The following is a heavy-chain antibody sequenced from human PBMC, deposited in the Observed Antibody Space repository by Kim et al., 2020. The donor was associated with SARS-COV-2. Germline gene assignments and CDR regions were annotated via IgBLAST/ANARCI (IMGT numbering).Heavy chain of an antibody. CDR1: GFTFSSYD. J-gene: IGHJ2*01. CDR2: IGTAGDT. V-gene: IGHV3-13*01. D-gene: IGHD3-10*01. Sequence: GGSLRLSCAASGFTFSSYDMHWVRQATGKGLEWVSAIGTAGDTYYPGSVKGRFTISRENAKNSLYLQMNSLRAGDTAVYYCARDGIKYYYGSGSYYKDWYFDLWGRGTLVTVSS. CDR3: ARDGIKYYYGSGSYYKDWYFDL.